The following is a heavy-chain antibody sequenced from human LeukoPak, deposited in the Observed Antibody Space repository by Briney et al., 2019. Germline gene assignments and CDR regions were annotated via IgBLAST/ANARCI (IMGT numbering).Heavy chain of an antibody. CDR3: AKDQGVYYDFWSGYYYFDY. D-gene: IGHD3-3*01. Sequence: GGSLRLSCAASGFTVSSNYMSWVRQAPGKGLEWVSVIYNGGSTYYADSVKGRFTISRDNSKNTLYLQMNSLRAEDTAVYYCAKDQGVYYDFWSGYYYFDYWGQGTLVTVSS. V-gene: IGHV3-53*05. CDR2: IYNGGST. CDR1: GFTVSSNY. J-gene: IGHJ4*02.